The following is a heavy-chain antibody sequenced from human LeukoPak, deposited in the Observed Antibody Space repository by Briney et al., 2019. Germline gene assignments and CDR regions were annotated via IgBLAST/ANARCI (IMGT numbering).Heavy chain of an antibody. CDR2: INPNSGGT. CDR3: ARDFYYSSGGFDI. CDR1: GYTFTGYY. Sequence: ASVRVSCKASGYTFTGYYMHWVRQAPGQGLEWMGWINPNSGGTNYAQKFQGGVTMTRDTSISTAYMELSRLRSDDTAVYYCARDFYYSSGGFDIWGQGTMVTVSS. V-gene: IGHV1-2*02. D-gene: IGHD6-19*01. J-gene: IGHJ3*02.